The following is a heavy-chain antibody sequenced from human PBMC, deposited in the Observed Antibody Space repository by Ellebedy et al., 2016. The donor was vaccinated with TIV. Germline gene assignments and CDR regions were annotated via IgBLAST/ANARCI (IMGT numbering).Heavy chain of an antibody. D-gene: IGHD5-12*01. V-gene: IGHV3-7*03. CDR2: IKQDGSEK. CDR1: GFTFSNYW. CDR3: ARGGYGRPFDC. Sequence: GESLKISCAASGFTFSNYWMTWLRQAPGKGLEWVANIKQDGSEKYYVDSVKGRFTISRDNAKNSLFLQMNSLRVEDTAVYFCARGGYGRPFDCWGQGTLVTVSS. J-gene: IGHJ4*02.